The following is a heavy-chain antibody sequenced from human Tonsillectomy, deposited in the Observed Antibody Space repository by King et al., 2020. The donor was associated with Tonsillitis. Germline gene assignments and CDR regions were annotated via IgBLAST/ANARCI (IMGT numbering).Heavy chain of an antibody. CDR2: ISSRDATT. D-gene: IGHD3-22*01. J-gene: IGHJ4*02. V-gene: IGHV3-11*01. CDR3: ARDTYYSDNTYDY. CDR1: GVMFSDFY. Sequence: VQLVESGGGLVKPGGSLRLSCAASGVMFSDFYMSWIRQAPGKGLEWVSYISSRDATTYYAASLKGRFTISRDNAKNSLYLQMNSLRAEDTAVYYCARDTYYSDNTYDYWGQGTLVTVSS.